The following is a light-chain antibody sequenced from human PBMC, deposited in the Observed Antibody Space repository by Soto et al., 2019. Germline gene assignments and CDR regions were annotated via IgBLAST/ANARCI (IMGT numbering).Light chain of an antibody. CDR3: QSYDSSRSGPVV. CDR2: GNS. J-gene: IGLJ2*01. Sequence: QAVVTQPPSVSGAPGQTVTISCTGSSSNIGAGYDVHWYQQLPGTAPKLLIYGNSNRPSGVPDRFSGSKSGTSASLAITGLQAEDEADYYCQSYDSSRSGPVVFGGGTKLTVL. CDR1: SSNIGAGYD. V-gene: IGLV1-40*01.